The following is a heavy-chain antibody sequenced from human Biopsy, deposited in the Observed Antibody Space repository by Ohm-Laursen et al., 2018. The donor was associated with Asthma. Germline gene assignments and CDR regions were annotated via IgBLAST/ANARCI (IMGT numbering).Heavy chain of an antibody. Sequence: SLRLSCSASGFSFSEFVMHWVRQAPGKGLEWVAVISYDGSTKYYADSVKGRFTVSRDNSRNTLYLQMNSLRVEDTAIYYCARTHERWTSIQDDALDIWGQGTMVIVSS. D-gene: IGHD4-23*01. CDR3: ARTHERWTSIQDDALDI. CDR2: ISYDGSTK. V-gene: IGHV3-30*03. J-gene: IGHJ3*02. CDR1: GFSFSEFV.